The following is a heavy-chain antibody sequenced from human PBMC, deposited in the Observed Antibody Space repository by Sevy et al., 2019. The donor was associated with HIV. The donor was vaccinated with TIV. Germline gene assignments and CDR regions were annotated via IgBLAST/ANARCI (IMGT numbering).Heavy chain of an antibody. V-gene: IGHV4-59*13. CDR3: ARTLYYVHSFDY. CDR1: GGSISSYY. J-gene: IGHJ4*02. CDR2: IYYSGST. Sequence: SETLSLTCTVSGGSISSYYWSWIRQPPGKGLEWIGYIYYSGSTNYNPSLKSRVTISVDTSKNQFSLKLSSVTAADTAVYYCARTLYYVHSFDYWGQGTLVIVSS. D-gene: IGHD1-26*01.